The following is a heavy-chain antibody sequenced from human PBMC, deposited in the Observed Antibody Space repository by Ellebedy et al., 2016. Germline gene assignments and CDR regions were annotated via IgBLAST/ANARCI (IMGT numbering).Heavy chain of an antibody. CDR2: MSGDGSA. CDR1: SGAISGNY. Sequence: SETLSLTCSVPSGAISGNYWSWNRQPPGKGLEWIGYMSGDGSARYNPSLKSRLSISVDASKDQLSLKLSSVTAADTAVYYCARQRPYPNRAFDIWGQGTVVTVSS. CDR3: ARQRPYPNRAFDI. D-gene: IGHD3-10*01. V-gene: IGHV4-59*08. J-gene: IGHJ3*02.